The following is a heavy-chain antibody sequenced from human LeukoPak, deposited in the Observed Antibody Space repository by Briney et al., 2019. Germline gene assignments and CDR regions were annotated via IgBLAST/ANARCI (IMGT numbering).Heavy chain of an antibody. J-gene: IGHJ6*03. CDR2: ISGSGGST. CDR3: ARSGYNWNDGPSFYYYYMDV. CDR1: GFTFSSYG. Sequence: PGGSLRLSCAASGFTFSSYGMSWVRQAPGKGLEWVSAISGSGGSTYYADSVKGRFTISRDNSKNTLYLQMNSLRAEDTAVYYCARSGYNWNDGPSFYYYYMDVWGKGTTVTISS. V-gene: IGHV3-23*01. D-gene: IGHD1-1*01.